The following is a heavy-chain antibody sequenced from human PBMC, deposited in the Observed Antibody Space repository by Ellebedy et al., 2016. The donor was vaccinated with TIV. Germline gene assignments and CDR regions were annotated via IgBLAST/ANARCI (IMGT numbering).Heavy chain of an antibody. CDR2: LSGSGDST. V-gene: IGHV3-23*01. D-gene: IGHD3-10*01. J-gene: IGHJ4*02. CDR3: AKDGSGSYYPLFFDY. Sequence: GGSLRLXXAASGFTFSNYALSWVRQAPGKGLEWVSALSGSGDSTYYADSVKGRFTISRDNSRNTLNLQMNSLRAEDTAVYYCAKDGSGSYYPLFFDYWGQGAPVTVSS. CDR1: GFTFSNYA.